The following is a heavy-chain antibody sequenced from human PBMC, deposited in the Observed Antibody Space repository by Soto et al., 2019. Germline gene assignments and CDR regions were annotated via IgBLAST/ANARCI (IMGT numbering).Heavy chain of an antibody. CDR3: ARARGGYFDY. J-gene: IGHJ4*02. D-gene: IGHD2-15*01. Sequence: SETLSLTCTVSGDSIRSFFWSWIRQPPGKGLEWIGQISYTGTTNYNPSLKSRVTMSVHTSNNQFSLKLNSVTAADTAVYFCARARGGYFDYWGQGALVTVSS. V-gene: IGHV4-59*01. CDR1: GDSIRSFF. CDR2: ISYTGTT.